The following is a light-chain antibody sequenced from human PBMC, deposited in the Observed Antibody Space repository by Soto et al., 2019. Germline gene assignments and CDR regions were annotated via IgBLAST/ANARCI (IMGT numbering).Light chain of an antibody. CDR1: QSVGTS. Sequence: DILMTQSPATLSMSPGERATLSCRASQSVGTSLAWYQQKPGQAPRLLIYGASTRATGIPARFSGTGSGTEFTLTISSLPSEDFAVYFCQQYSVWRTFGLGTKVEI. J-gene: IGKJ1*01. CDR2: GAS. CDR3: QQYSVWRT. V-gene: IGKV3-15*01.